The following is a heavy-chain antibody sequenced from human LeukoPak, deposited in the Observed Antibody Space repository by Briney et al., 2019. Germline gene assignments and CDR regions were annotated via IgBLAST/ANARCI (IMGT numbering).Heavy chain of an antibody. CDR3: ARGGWVTGPAY. D-gene: IGHD2-21*02. V-gene: IGHV4-34*01. Sequence: PSETLSLTCAVYGGSFSGYYWSWIRQPPGKGLEGIGEINHSGSTHYNPSLKSRVTISVDTSKNQFSLKLSSVTAADTAVYYCARGGWVTGPAYWGQGTLVTVSS. J-gene: IGHJ4*02. CDR1: GGSFSGYY. CDR2: INHSGST.